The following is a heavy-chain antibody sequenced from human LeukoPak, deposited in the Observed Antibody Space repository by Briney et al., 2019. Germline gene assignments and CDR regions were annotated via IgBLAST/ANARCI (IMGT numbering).Heavy chain of an antibody. CDR3: ARDPGHWSSSSWFWFDP. CDR2: INPSGGST. J-gene: IGHJ5*02. V-gene: IGHV1-46*01. Sequence: ASVKVSCKASGYTFTSYYMHWVRQAPGQGLEWMGIINPSGGSTSYAQKFQGRVTMTRDMSTSTVYTELSSLRSEDTAVYYCARDPGHWSSSSWFWFDPWGQGTLVTVSS. CDR1: GYTFTSYY. D-gene: IGHD6-13*01.